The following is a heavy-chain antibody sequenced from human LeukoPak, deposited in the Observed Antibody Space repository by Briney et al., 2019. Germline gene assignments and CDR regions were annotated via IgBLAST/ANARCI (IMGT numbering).Heavy chain of an antibody. J-gene: IGHJ4*02. CDR1: GYTFTDYY. V-gene: IGHV1-2*02. D-gene: IGHD5-12*01. Sequence: GASVKVSCKTSGYTFTDYYIHWVRQAPGQGLEFMGWVNPHSGGTSYRGRVTLTRDTSTTTSYMDLSSLTSDDTAVYYCARDRSSLYNGNYAFWGQGTLVTVPS. CDR2: VNPHSGGT. CDR3: ARDRSSLYNGNYAF.